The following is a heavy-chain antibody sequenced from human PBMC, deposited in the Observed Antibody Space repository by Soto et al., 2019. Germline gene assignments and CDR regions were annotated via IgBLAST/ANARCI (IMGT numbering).Heavy chain of an antibody. Sequence: QVQLVQSGAEVKKPGASVKVSCKASGYTFTSYGISWVRQAPGQGLEWMGWISAYNGNTNYAQKLQGRVTMTTDTSTRKAYMELRSLRSYDQAVYFCARDGHGGYVSDFDYWGQGTLVTVSS. D-gene: IGHD5-12*01. CDR1: GYTFTSYG. J-gene: IGHJ4*02. V-gene: IGHV1-18*01. CDR2: ISAYNGNT. CDR3: ARDGHGGYVSDFDY.